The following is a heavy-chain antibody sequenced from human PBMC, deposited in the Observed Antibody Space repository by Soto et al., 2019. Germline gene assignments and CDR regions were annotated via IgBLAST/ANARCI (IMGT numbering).Heavy chain of an antibody. CDR2: IRRDSGKK. CDR3: AKDLNSGWPEVHFDY. V-gene: IGHV3-9*01. J-gene: IGHJ4*02. CDR1: GFTFSSYG. Sequence: GGSLRLSCAASGFTFSSYGMNWVRQAPGKGLEWVSGIRRDSGKKGYADSVKGRFTISRDNAKNSLYLQMNSLRAEVTALYYCAKDLNSGWPEVHFDYWGQGTLVTVSS. D-gene: IGHD6-25*01.